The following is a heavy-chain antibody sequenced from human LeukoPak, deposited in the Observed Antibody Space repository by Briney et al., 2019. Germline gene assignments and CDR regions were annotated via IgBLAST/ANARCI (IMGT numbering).Heavy chain of an antibody. J-gene: IGHJ3*02. CDR1: GYTFTSYG. Sequence: GASVKVSCKASGYTFTSYGISWVRQAPGQGLERMGWISAYNGNTNYAQKLQGRVTMTTDTSTSTAYMELRNLRSDDTAVYYCARERYYYDSSGYYFSHTRDAFDIWGQGTMVTVSS. CDR2: ISAYNGNT. D-gene: IGHD3-22*01. V-gene: IGHV1-18*01. CDR3: ARERYYYDSSGYYFSHTRDAFDI.